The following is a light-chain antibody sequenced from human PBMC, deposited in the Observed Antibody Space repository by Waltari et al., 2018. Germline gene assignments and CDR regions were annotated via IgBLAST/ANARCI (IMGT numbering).Light chain of an antibody. V-gene: IGKV3-11*01. Sequence: EIVLTQSPATLSLSPGDRATLPCRASQSVSSYLAWYQQKPGQAPRLLIYDASNRATGIPARFSGSGSGTDFTLTISSLEPEDFAVYYCQQRSNWPGITFGQGTRLEIK. CDR2: DAS. CDR1: QSVSSY. J-gene: IGKJ5*01. CDR3: QQRSNWPGIT.